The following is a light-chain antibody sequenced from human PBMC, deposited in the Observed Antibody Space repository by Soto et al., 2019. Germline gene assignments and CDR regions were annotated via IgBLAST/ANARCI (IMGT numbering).Light chain of an antibody. CDR1: SSNIGSNT. CDR2: SNS. CDR3: AAWDVSLNGHV. V-gene: IGLV1-44*01. J-gene: IGLJ1*01. Sequence: QSVLTQPPSASGTPGQRVTISCSGSSSNIGSNTVNWYQQLPGTAPKLLIYSNSWRPSGVPDRFSGSKSGTSASLAINGLQSEDEADYYCAAWDVSLNGHVFGTGTKLTVL.